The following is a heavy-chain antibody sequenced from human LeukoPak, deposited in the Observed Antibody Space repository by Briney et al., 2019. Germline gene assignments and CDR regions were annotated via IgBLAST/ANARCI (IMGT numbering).Heavy chain of an antibody. CDR3: ARDILRKQLGPFDY. CDR2: ISYDGSNQ. J-gene: IGHJ4*02. CDR1: GFTFSGYG. V-gene: IGHV3-33*05. D-gene: IGHD6-13*01. Sequence: PGGSLRLSCAASGFTFSGYGMLWVRQAPGKGLEWVAVISYDGSNQYYADSVKGRFTISRDNSKNTLYLQMNSLRAEDTAVYYCARDILRKQLGPFDYWGQGTLVTASS.